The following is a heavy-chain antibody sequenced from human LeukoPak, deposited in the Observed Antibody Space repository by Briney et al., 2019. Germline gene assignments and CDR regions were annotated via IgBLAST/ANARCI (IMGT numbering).Heavy chain of an antibody. V-gene: IGHV3-7*01. CDR3: ARDRGYSTFDN. Sequence: GGSLRLSCAASGFPFSNYWMSWVRQAPGKGLEWVANMKEDGGEINYVDSVKGRFTISRDNAKNSLYLHMNSLRVDDTAVHYCARDRGYSTFDNWGQGTLVTVSS. J-gene: IGHJ5*02. CDR2: MKEDGGEI. CDR1: GFPFSNYW. D-gene: IGHD4-23*01.